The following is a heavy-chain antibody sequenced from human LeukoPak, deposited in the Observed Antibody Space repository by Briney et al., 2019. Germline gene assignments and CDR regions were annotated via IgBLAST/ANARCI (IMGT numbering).Heavy chain of an antibody. V-gene: IGHV1-8*03. CDR2: MNPNSGNT. Sequence: ASVKISCKASGYTFTSYDINWVRQATGQGLEWMGWMNPNSGNTGYAQKFQGRVTITRNTSISTAYMELSSLRSEDTAVYYCARDCTSCYDRPYFDYWGQGTLVTVSS. D-gene: IGHD2-2*01. CDR3: ARDCTSCYDRPYFDY. J-gene: IGHJ4*02. CDR1: GYTFTSYD.